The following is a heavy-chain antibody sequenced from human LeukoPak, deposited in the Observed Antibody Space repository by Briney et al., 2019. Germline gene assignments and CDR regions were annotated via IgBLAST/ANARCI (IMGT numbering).Heavy chain of an antibody. V-gene: IGHV3-21*01. CDR2: ISSSSSYI. J-gene: IGHJ4*02. CDR3: ARDSGETAFVVVNFDY. CDR1: GFTFSSYS. D-gene: IGHD3-3*01. Sequence: PGGSLRLSCAASGFTFSSYSMNWVRQAPGKGLEWVSSISSSSSYIYYADSVKGRFTISRDNAKNSLYLQMNSLRAEDTAVYYCARDSGETAFVVVNFDYWGQGTLVTVSS.